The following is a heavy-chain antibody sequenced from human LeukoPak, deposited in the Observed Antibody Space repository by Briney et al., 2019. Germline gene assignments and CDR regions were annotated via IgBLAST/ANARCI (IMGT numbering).Heavy chain of an antibody. CDR2: IIPIFGTA. CDR3: ARGITMTLTPWKGNGNGYYFDY. V-gene: IGHV1-69*05. CDR1: GGTFSSYA. J-gene: IGHJ4*02. D-gene: IGHD3-22*01. Sequence: ASVKVSCKASGGTFSSYAISWVRQAPGQGLEWMGRIIPIFGTANYAQKFQGRVTITTDESTSTAYMELSSLRSEDTAVYYCARGITMTLTPWKGNGNGYYFDYWGPGTLVTVSS.